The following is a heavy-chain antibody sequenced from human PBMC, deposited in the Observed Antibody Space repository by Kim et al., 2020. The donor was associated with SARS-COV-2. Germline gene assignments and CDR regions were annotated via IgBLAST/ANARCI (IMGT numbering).Heavy chain of an antibody. J-gene: IGHJ3*02. Sequence: GGSLRLSCAASGFTFSSYDMHWVRQAPGKGLEWVSYISSSGSTIYYADSVKGRFTISRDNAKNSLYLQMNILRAEDTAVYYCARNGIYSYGLDDAFVIWGQGTMVTVSS. CDR3: ARNGIYSYGLDDAFVI. D-gene: IGHD5-18*01. V-gene: IGHV3-48*03. CDR2: ISSSGSTI. CDR1: GFTFSSYD.